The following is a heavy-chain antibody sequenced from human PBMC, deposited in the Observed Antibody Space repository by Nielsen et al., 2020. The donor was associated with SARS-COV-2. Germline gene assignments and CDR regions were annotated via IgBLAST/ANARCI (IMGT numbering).Heavy chain of an antibody. J-gene: IGHJ4*02. CDR1: GGTFSSYA. D-gene: IGHD3-10*01. Sequence: SVKVSCKASGGTFSSYAISWVRQAPGQGLEWMGRIIPILGIANYAQKFQGRVTITADKSTSTAYMEVSSLTSEDTAMYYCAKSFYGSGSYFNYWGQGTPVTVSS. V-gene: IGHV1-69*04. CDR2: IIPILGIA. CDR3: AKSFYGSGSYFNY.